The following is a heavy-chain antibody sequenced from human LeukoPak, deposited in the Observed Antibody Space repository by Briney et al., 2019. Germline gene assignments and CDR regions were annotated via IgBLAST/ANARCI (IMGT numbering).Heavy chain of an antibody. Sequence: GGSLRLSCAASGFTVNTNYMSWVRQAPGKGLEWVSIMHSVGTTYYADSVKGRFTISRDNAKNSLYLQMNSLRDEDTAVYYCARDPSDYWGQGTLVTVSS. CDR3: ARDPSDY. CDR1: GFTVNTNY. V-gene: IGHV3-66*01. CDR2: MHSVGTT. J-gene: IGHJ4*02.